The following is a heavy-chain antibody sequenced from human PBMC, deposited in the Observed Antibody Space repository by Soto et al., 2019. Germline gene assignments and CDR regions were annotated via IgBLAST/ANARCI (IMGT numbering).Heavy chain of an antibody. CDR3: ARVGGQLVPGFDY. J-gene: IGHJ4*02. CDR2: ISSSSSYI. V-gene: IGHV3-21*01. D-gene: IGHD6-6*01. CDR1: GFTFSSYS. Sequence: EVQLVDSGGGLVKPGGSLRLSCAASGFTFSSYSMNWVRQAPGKGLEWVSSISSSSSYIYYADSVKGQFTISRDNAKNSLYLQMNSLRAEDTAVYYCARVGGQLVPGFDYWGQGTLVTVSS.